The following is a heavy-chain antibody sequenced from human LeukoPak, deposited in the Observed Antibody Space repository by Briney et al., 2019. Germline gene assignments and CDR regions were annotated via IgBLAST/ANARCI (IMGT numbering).Heavy chain of an antibody. J-gene: IGHJ2*01. CDR3: ARSGSGWYGDWYFDL. V-gene: IGHV4-4*08. CDR2: TYNSGST. CDR1: GGSISSYH. D-gene: IGHD6-19*01. Sequence: PSETLSLTCTVSGGSISSYHWSWIRQPPGKGLEWIGYTYNSGSTKCNPSLKSRVTISVDTSKNQFSLKMSSVTAADTAVYYCARSGSGWYGDWYFDLWGRGTLVTVSS.